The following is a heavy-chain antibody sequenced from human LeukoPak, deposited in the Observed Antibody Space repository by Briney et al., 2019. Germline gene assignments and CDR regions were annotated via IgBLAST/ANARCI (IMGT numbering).Heavy chain of an antibody. CDR2: FDPEDGET. V-gene: IGHV1-24*01. D-gene: IGHD2-2*01. CDR3: ATDLSAAMRVGAFDI. J-gene: IGHJ3*02. CDR1: GYTFTSYY. Sequence: ASVKVSCKASGYTFTSYYMHWVRQAPGKGLEWMGGFDPEDGETIYAQKFQGRVTMTEDTSTDTAYMELSSLRSEDTAVYYCATDLSAAMRVGAFDIWGQGTMVTVSS.